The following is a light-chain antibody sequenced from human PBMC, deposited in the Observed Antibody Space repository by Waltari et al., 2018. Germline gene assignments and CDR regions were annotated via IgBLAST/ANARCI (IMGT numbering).Light chain of an antibody. J-gene: IGLJ3*02. CDR1: SSYIGGYNY. V-gene: IGLV2-14*03. Sequence: QSALTQPAYVSGSPGQSITISCTGTSSYIGGYNYVSWYQQHPGKAPKFMIYDVIKRPSGVSNRFSGSKSGNTASLTISGLQADDEADYYCTSYESGGTWVFGGGTKVTV. CDR3: TSYESGGTWV. CDR2: DVI.